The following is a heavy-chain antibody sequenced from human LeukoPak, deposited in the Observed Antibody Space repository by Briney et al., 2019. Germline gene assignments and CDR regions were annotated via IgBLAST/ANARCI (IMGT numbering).Heavy chain of an antibody. CDR2: INHSGST. Sequence: SETLSLTCAVYGGSFSGYYWSWIRQPPGKGLEWIGEINHSGSTNYNPSLKSRVTISIDTSKNQFSLKLSSVTAADTAVYYCAREKIGYYDGSGRGWFDPWGQGTLVTVSS. V-gene: IGHV4-34*01. D-gene: IGHD3-22*01. CDR1: GGSFSGYY. J-gene: IGHJ5*02. CDR3: AREKIGYYDGSGRGWFDP.